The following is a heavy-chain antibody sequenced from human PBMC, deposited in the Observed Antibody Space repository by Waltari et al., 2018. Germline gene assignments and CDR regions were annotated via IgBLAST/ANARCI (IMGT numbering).Heavy chain of an antibody. CDR1: GDSIRGHY. CDR3: ARGYGAYCGEDCSDPFDI. V-gene: IGHV4-59*11. J-gene: IGHJ3*02. CDR2: IFNSATT. D-gene: IGHD2-21*01. Sequence: QVQLQESGPGLVEPSETLSLTCTVSGDSIRGHYWSWIRQPPGKGLEWSGYIFNSATTNYNPSLKGRVTISADMSKNQLALRLTSMTAADTAVYYCARGYGAYCGEDCSDPFDIWGRGTMVTVSS.